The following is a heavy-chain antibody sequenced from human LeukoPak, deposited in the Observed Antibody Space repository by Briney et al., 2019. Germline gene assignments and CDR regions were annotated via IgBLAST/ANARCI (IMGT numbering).Heavy chain of an antibody. J-gene: IGHJ4*02. CDR3: ARQLPVHRNPYYFDY. CDR2: IYYSGST. CDR1: GGSICSSSYY. V-gene: IGHV4-39*01. Sequence: SETPSLTCTVSGGSICSSSYYWGWIRQPPGKGLEWIGSIYYSGSTYYNPSLKSRVTISVDTSKNQFSLKLSSVTAADTAVYYCARQLPVHRNPYYFDYWGQGTLVTVSS. D-gene: IGHD1-14*01.